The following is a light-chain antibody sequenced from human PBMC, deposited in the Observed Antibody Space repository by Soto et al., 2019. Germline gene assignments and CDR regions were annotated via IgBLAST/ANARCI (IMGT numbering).Light chain of an antibody. CDR3: AAWDDSLNGSV. CDR2: SNH. Sequence: VLTQPPSASGTPGQTVTVSCSGSSSNIGSYTVNWYQQLPGTAPKLVIYSNHQRPSGVPDRFSGSKSGTSASLAISGLQSEDEADYYCAAWDDSLNGSVFGSGTKVTVL. V-gene: IGLV1-44*01. J-gene: IGLJ1*01. CDR1: SSNIGSYT.